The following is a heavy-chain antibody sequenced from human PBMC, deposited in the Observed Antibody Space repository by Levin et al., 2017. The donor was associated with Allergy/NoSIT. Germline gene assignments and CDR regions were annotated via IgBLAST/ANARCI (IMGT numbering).Heavy chain of an antibody. CDR1: GFTVSNYC. Sequence: GGSLRLSCAASGFTVSNYCMTWVRQAPGKGLEGVANINQDGSRKYYVDSVKGRFTISRDNAKNSLYLQMNSLRAEDTAMYYCAAGISVSGTGRGKWGQGTLVTVSS. J-gene: IGHJ4*02. CDR3: AAGISVSGTGRGK. V-gene: IGHV3-7*01. D-gene: IGHD6-19*01. CDR2: INQDGSRK.